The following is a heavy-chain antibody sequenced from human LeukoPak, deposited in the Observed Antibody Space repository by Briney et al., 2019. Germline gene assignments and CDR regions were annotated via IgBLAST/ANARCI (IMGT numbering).Heavy chain of an antibody. J-gene: IGHJ3*02. CDR2: ISYDGSTT. CDR1: GFAVRTYA. D-gene: IGHD6-6*01. V-gene: IGHV3-30-3*01. Sequence: GGSLRLSCAASGFAVRTYAIHWVRQAPGKGLEWVALISYDGSTTYYTDSVKGRFTVSRDIAKNTLYLQMNSLRAEDTAVYYCARVHSGYSSSSFYAFDIWGQGTMVTVSS. CDR3: ARVHSGYSSSSFYAFDI.